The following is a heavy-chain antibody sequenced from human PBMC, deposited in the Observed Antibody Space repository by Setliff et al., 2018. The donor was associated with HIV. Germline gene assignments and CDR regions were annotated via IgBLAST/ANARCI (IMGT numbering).Heavy chain of an antibody. CDR1: GVTLTDHY. J-gene: IGHJ4*02. Sequence: GSLRLSCEASGVTLTDHYIEWVRQAPGKGLEWIGRSGVEPNTYATEYATSVKGRFTISWDDSKNSLYLQMNSLRVEDSALYYCANNDWGASGGYWGQGTLVTVSS. CDR3: ANNDWGASGGY. D-gene: IGHD3-16*01. CDR2: SGVEPNTYAT. V-gene: IGHV3-72*01.